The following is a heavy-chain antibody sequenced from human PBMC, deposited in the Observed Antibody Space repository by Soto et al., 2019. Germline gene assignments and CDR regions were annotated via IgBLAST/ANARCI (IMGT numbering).Heavy chain of an antibody. Sequence: VRLVESGGGLVQPGGSLRLSCAASGFTFSAFWMHWVRQVPGKGLEWVAVISYDGSNKYYADSVKGRFTISRDNSKNTLYLQMNSLRAEDTAVYYCARDRARSLDAFDIWGQGTMVTVSS. V-gene: IGHV3-30-3*01. CDR2: ISYDGSNK. CDR1: GFTFSAFW. D-gene: IGHD4-17*01. J-gene: IGHJ3*02. CDR3: ARDRARSLDAFDI.